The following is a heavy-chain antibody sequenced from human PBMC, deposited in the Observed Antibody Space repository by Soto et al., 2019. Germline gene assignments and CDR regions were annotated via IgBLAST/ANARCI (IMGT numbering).Heavy chain of an antibody. V-gene: IGHV3-33*01. Sequence: QVQLVESGGGVVQPGRSLRLSCAASGFTFSSYGMHWVRQAPGKGLEWVAVIWYDGSNKYYADSVKGRFTISRDNSKNTLYLQMNSLRAEDTAVYYCARSVARITIFGVVFGWHYGMDVWGQGTTVTVSS. D-gene: IGHD3-3*01. CDR1: GFTFSSYG. CDR3: ARSVARITIFGVVFGWHYGMDV. CDR2: IWYDGSNK. J-gene: IGHJ6*02.